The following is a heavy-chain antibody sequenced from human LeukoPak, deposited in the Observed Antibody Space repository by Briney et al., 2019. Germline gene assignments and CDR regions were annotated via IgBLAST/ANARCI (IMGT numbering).Heavy chain of an antibody. D-gene: IGHD5-12*01. Sequence: GGSLRLSCVPSAFSFSIYAMNWVRLAPGEGLEWVSYSSNNSTTIYYAESVQGRFTISRDNARNSLYLQMNSLRDEDTAVYYCARVHRGYSFGRLDYWGQGTLVTVSS. CDR3: ARVHRGYSFGRLDY. V-gene: IGHV3-48*02. CDR1: AFSFSIYA. J-gene: IGHJ4*02. CDR2: SSNNSTTI.